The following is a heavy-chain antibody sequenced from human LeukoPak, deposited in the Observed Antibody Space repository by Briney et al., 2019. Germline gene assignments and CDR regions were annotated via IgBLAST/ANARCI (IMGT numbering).Heavy chain of an antibody. Sequence: SETLSLTCTVSGGSISTYYGNWIRQAPGKGLEWIGYIYYSGSTNYNPSLKSRVTISVDTSKNQFSLKLSSVTAADTAVYYCARLTDYSNYVDYWGQGTLVTVSS. V-gene: IGHV4-59*12. CDR3: ARLTDYSNYVDY. D-gene: IGHD4-11*01. CDR1: GGSISTYY. CDR2: IYYSGST. J-gene: IGHJ4*02.